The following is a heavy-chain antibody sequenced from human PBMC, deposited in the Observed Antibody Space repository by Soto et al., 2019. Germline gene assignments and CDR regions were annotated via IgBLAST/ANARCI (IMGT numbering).Heavy chain of an antibody. V-gene: IGHV4-30-4*01. Sequence: QVQLQESGPGLVKPSQTLSLTCTVSGGSISSGDYYWSWIRQPPGKGLEWIGYIYYSGSTYYNPSLKSRVTISVDTSKNQFSLKLSSVTAADTAVYYCARDRDVVVPAAQIYYYYGMDVWGQGTTVTVSS. CDR2: IYYSGST. D-gene: IGHD2-2*01. CDR1: GGSISSGDYY. J-gene: IGHJ6*02. CDR3: ARDRDVVVPAAQIYYYYGMDV.